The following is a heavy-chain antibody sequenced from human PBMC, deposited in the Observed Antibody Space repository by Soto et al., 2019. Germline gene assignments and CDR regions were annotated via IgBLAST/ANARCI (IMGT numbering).Heavy chain of an antibody. D-gene: IGHD1-26*01. CDR2: INHSGST. CDR1: GGSFSGYY. J-gene: IGHJ4*02. V-gene: IGHV4-34*01. Sequence: SETLSLTCAVYGGSFSGYYWSWIRQPPGKGLEWIGEINHSGSTNYNPSLKSRVTISVDTSKNQFSLKLSSVTAADTAVYYCARGTGSYWGQGTLVTVSS. CDR3: ARGTGSY.